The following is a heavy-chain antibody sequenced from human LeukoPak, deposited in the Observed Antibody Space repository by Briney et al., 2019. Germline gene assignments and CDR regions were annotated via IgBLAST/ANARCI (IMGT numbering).Heavy chain of an antibody. J-gene: IGHJ4*02. V-gene: IGHV3-23*01. CDR2: ISGSGGST. Sequence: PGGSLRLSYAASGFTFSSYAMSWVRQAPGKGLEWVSAISGSGGSTYYADSVKGRFTISRDNSKNTLYLQMNSLRAEDTAVYYCAKDPTYCSSTSCIDYWGQGTLVTVSS. CDR3: AKDPTYCSSTSCIDY. CDR1: GFTFSSYA. D-gene: IGHD2-2*01.